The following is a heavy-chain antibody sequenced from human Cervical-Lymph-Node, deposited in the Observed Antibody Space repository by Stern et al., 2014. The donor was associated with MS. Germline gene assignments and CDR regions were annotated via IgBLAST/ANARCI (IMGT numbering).Heavy chain of an antibody. CDR1: GGSVSSSSHY. V-gene: IGHV4-39*01. Sequence: QVQLQESGPGLVKPSETLSLTCTVSGGSVSSSSHYWAWIRQPPGKWLEWLGGMYYAGTPYYTPSLRIRVTLSVDPSKNQVSLNLISVTAADTAVYYCARALPQSSGIGVSYYFDYWGQGALVTVSS. D-gene: IGHD6-19*01. CDR2: MYYAGTP. CDR3: ARALPQSSGIGVSYYFDY. J-gene: IGHJ4*02.